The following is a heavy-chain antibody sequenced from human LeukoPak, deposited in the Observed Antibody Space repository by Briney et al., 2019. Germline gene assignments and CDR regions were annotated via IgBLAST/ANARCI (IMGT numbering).Heavy chain of an antibody. CDR3: TRHRDAARLRGYYYYYGMDV. Sequence: GGSLRLSCAASGFTFSGSAMHWVRQASGKGLEWVGRIRSKANSYATAYAASVKGRFTISRDDSKNTAYLQMNSLKTEDTAVYYCTRHRDAARLRGYYYYYGMDVWGQGTTVTVSS. D-gene: IGHD2-15*01. CDR1: GFTFSGSA. CDR2: IRSKANSYAT. V-gene: IGHV3-73*01. J-gene: IGHJ6*02.